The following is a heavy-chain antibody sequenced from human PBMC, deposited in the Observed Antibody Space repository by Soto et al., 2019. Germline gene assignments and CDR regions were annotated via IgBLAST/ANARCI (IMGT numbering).Heavy chain of an antibody. V-gene: IGHV4-59*11. J-gene: IGHJ4*02. CDR3: ARGVTMFRGAL. D-gene: IGHD3-10*01. CDR1: GGSISSHY. CDR2: MYYSGRP. Sequence: QVQLQESGPGLVKPSETLSLTCTVSGGSISSHYWSWIRQPPGKGLEWIGSMYYSGRPNYHPSLESRVTISVDTSKTQFSRKLRSVTAADTAVYYCARGVTMFRGALWGQVTLVTVSS.